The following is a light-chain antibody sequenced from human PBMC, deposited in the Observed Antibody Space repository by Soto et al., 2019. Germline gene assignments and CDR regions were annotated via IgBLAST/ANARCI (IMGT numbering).Light chain of an antibody. CDR2: DVS. CDR1: SSDVGGYNY. CDR3: SSYTSSSTLYV. Sequence: QSALTQPASVSGSPGQSITISCTGTSSDVGGYNYVSWYQQHPGKAPKLMIYDVSNRPSGVSNRFSGSKSGNTASLPISWRQADDEADDYCSSYTSSSTLYVFGTGTKLTVL. J-gene: IGLJ1*01. V-gene: IGLV2-14*01.